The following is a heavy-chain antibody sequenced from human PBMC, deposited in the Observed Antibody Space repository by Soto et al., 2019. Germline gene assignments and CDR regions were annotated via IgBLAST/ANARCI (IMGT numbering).Heavy chain of an antibody. Sequence: EVQLVESGGGLVQPGGSLRLSCAASGFTFSSYWMHWVRQAPGEGLVWVSRINIDGSSTGYADSVKGRFTISRDNAKNTLSLRMNSLRAEDTAIYYYARFRVPIWGQGTMVTVST. V-gene: IGHV3-74*01. CDR2: INIDGSST. CDR3: ARFRVPI. CDR1: GFTFSSYW. J-gene: IGHJ3*02. D-gene: IGHD3-3*01.